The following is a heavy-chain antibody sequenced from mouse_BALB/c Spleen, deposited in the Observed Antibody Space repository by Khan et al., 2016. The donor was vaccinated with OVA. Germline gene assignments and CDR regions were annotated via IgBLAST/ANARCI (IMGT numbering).Heavy chain of an antibody. Sequence: QVQLKESGPGLVAPSQSLSITCTVSGSSSTSYGVSWARQTPGKGLDWLGVIWSDGNTNYHSSLKSRLTITKDNSKSQVLLKLNSLQPDDTATYYCAIIFYGYDWFAYWGQGTLVTVSA. V-gene: IGHV2-3*01. CDR3: AIIFYGYDWFAY. CDR1: GSSSTSYG. J-gene: IGHJ3*01. CDR2: IWSDGNT. D-gene: IGHD2-2*01.